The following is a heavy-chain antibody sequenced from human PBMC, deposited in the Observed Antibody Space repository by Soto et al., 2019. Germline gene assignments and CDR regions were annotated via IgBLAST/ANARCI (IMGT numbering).Heavy chain of an antibody. CDR2: IIPIFGTA. V-gene: IGHV1-69*13. J-gene: IGHJ4*02. Sequence: SVKVSCKASGGTFSSYAISWVRQAPGQGLEWMGGIIPIFGTANYAQKFQGRVTITADESTSTAYMELSSLRSEDTAVYYCARNDYSNYHGNYWGQGTLVTVSS. D-gene: IGHD4-4*01. CDR1: GGTFSSYA. CDR3: ARNDYSNYHGNY.